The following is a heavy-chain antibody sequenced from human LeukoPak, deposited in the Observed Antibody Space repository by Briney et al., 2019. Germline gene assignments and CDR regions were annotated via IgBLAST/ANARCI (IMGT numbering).Heavy chain of an antibody. CDR1: GGSFSGYY. CDR2: INHSGST. V-gene: IGHV4-34*01. CDR3: ARGISSDP. Sequence: SETLSLTCAVYGGSFSGYYWSWIRQPPGKGLEWIGEINHSGSTNYNPSLKSRVTISVDTSKNQFSLKLSSVTAADTAVYYCARGISSDPWGQGTLVTVSS. J-gene: IGHJ5*02.